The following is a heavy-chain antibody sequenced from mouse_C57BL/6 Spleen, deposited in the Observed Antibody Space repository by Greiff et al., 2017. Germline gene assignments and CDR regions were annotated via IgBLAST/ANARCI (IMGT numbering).Heavy chain of an antibody. J-gene: IGHJ1*03. V-gene: IGHV1-52*01. CDR2: IDPSDSET. CDR3: ARRVNRGYFDV. CDR1: GYTFTSYW. Sequence: QVQLQQPGAELVRPGSSVKLSCKASGYTFTSYWMHWVKQRPIQGLEWIGNIDPSDSETHYNQKFKDKATLTVDKSSSTAFMQLSSLTSDDSAVYYCARRVNRGYFDVWGTGTTVTVAS. D-gene: IGHD2-2*01.